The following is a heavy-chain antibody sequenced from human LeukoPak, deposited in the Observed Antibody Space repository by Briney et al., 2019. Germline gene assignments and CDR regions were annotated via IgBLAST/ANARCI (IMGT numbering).Heavy chain of an antibody. CDR1: GGSFSGYY. CDR3: ARSVEGYCRGGSCYSYSYYMDV. Sequence: SETLSLTCAVYGGSFSGYYWSWIRQPPGKGLEWIGEINHSGSTNYNPSLKSRVTISVDTSKNQFSLKLSSVTAADTAVYCCARSVEGYCRGGSCYSYSYYMDVWGKGTTVTVSS. J-gene: IGHJ6*03. V-gene: IGHV4-34*01. CDR2: INHSGST. D-gene: IGHD2-15*01.